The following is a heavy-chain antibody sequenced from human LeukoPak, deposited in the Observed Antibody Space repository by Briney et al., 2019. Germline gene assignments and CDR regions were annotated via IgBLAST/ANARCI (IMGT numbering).Heavy chain of an antibody. V-gene: IGHV1-69*04. J-gene: IGHJ4*02. CDR2: IIPILGIA. CDR1: GGTFSSYA. Sequence: SVKVSCKASGGTFSSYAISWVRQAPGQGLEWMGRIIPILGIANYAQKFQGRVTITADKSTSTVYMELSSLRSEDTAVYYCARDEGYSYGYVSDYWGQGTLVTVSS. D-gene: IGHD5-18*01. CDR3: ARDEGYSYGYVSDY.